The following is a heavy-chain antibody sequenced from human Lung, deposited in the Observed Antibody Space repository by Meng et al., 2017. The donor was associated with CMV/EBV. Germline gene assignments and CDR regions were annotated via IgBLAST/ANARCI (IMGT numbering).Heavy chain of an antibody. D-gene: IGHD3-10*01. CDR2: ISSSSSYI. CDR3: AREGYYYDSGNYYYYFDH. V-gene: IGHV3-21*01. CDR1: RFTFSSYS. Sequence: SCAASRFTFSSYSMNWVRQAPGKGLEWVSSISSSSSYIYYADSVKGRFTISRDNAKSSLYLQMNSLRAEDTAVYYCAREGYYYDSGNYYYYFDHWXQGKXVTVSS. J-gene: IGHJ4*02.